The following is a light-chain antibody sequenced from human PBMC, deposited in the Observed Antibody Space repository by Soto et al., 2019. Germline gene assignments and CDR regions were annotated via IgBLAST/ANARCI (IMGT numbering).Light chain of an antibody. V-gene: IGKV3-15*01. CDR1: QTVNSD. CDR3: QQYNDWPRT. CDR2: GAY. Sequence: DIVLTQSPVTLSASPGESATLSCRASQTVNSDLAWYQQKPGQAPRLLIYGAYIRAVGIPARFSGSGSGADFTLTIRSLQSEDFALYFCQQYNDWPRTSGQGTKVDIK. J-gene: IGKJ1*01.